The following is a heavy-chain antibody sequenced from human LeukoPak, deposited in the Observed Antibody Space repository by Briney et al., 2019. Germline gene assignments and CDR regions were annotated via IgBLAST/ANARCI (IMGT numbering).Heavy chain of an antibody. Sequence: GGSLRLSCAASGFTFSSCAMHWVRQAPGKGLEWVAFIRYDGSNKYYADSVKGRFTISRDNSKNTLYLQMNSLRAADTAVYYCARAGFVAAAVDWGQGTLVTVSS. D-gene: IGHD6-13*01. V-gene: IGHV3-30*02. CDR3: ARAGFVAAAVD. J-gene: IGHJ4*02. CDR1: GFTFSSCA. CDR2: IRYDGSNK.